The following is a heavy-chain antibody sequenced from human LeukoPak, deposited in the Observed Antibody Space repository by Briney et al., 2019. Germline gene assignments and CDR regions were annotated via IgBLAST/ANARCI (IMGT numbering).Heavy chain of an antibody. Sequence: GGSLRLACAASGFTFSSYSMNWVHQAPGKGLEWVSSISSSSSYIYYADSVKGRFTISRDNAKNSLYLQMNSLRAEDTAVYYCARARAIFGVVRLIDYWGQGTLVTVSS. V-gene: IGHV3-21*01. CDR2: ISSSSSYI. D-gene: IGHD3-3*01. J-gene: IGHJ4*02. CDR1: GFTFSSYS. CDR3: ARARAIFGVVRLIDY.